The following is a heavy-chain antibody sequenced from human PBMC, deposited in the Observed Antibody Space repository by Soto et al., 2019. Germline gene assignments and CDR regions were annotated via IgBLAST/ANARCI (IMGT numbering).Heavy chain of an antibody. CDR2: IIPILGIA. CDR1: GGTFSSYT. CDR3: ARDAAVAATPDY. D-gene: IGHD2-15*01. V-gene: IGHV1-69*08. Sequence: QVQLVQSGAEVKKPGSSVKVSCKASGGTFSSYTISWVRQAPGQGLEWLGRIIPILGIANYAQKFQGRVTITADKSTSTAYMELSSLRSEDTAVYYCARDAAVAATPDYWGQGTLVTGSS. J-gene: IGHJ4*02.